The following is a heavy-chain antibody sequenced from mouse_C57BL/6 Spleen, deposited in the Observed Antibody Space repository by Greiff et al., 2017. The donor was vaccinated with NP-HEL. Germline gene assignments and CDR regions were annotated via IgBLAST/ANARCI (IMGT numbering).Heavy chain of an antibody. CDR3: ARENYYGSRSYWYFDV. CDR2: INPNNGGT. D-gene: IGHD1-1*01. J-gene: IGHJ1*03. V-gene: IGHV1-18*01. Sequence: VQLQQSGPELVKPGASVKIPCKASGYTFTDYNMDWVKQSHGKSLEWIGDINPNNGGTIYNQKFKGKATLTVDKSSSTAYMELRSLTSEDTAVYYCARENYYGSRSYWYFDVWGTGTTVTVSS. CDR1: GYTFTDYN.